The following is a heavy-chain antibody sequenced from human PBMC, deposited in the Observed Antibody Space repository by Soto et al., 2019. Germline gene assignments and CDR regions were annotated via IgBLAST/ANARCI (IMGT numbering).Heavy chain of an antibody. CDR1: GASLNSGCHY. Sequence: SQTLSLTCILSGASLNSGCHYWGWLRQHPGKGLEWIGTFYYSENTYYNPSLKSRVTISVDTSKNQFSLKLSSVTAADTAVYYCAKLAGYCSGNSCHGDYAMDVWGQGTTVTVSS. D-gene: IGHD2-2*01. CDR2: FYYSENT. V-gene: IGHV4-39*01. J-gene: IGHJ6*02. CDR3: AKLAGYCSGNSCHGDYAMDV.